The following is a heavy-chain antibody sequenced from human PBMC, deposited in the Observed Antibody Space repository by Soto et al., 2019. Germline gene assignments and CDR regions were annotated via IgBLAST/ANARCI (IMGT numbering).Heavy chain of an antibody. V-gene: IGHV3-30*18. D-gene: IGHD5-18*01. J-gene: IGHJ4*02. CDR3: AKGPQHVDTAMVFDY. CDR2: ISYDGSNK. Sequence: QVQLVESGGGVVQPGRSLRLSCAASGFTFSSYGMHWVRQAPGKGLEWVAVISYDGSNKYYADSVKGRFTISRDNSKNTRYLQMNSLRAEDTAVYYCAKGPQHVDTAMVFDYWGQGTLVTVSS. CDR1: GFTFSSYG.